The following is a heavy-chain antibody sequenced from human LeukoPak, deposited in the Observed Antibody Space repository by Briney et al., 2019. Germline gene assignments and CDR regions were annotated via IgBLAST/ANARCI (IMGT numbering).Heavy chain of an antibody. CDR2: IYYSGST. J-gene: IGHJ4*02. D-gene: IGHD6-13*01. CDR3: ARTGYSSSWYGY. Sequence: SETLSLTCTVSGGSISSYYWSWIRQPPGKGLEWIGYIYYSGSTNYNPSLKSRITISVDTSKNQFSLKLSSVTAADTAVYYCARTGYSSSWYGYWGQGTLVTVSS. CDR1: GGSISSYY. V-gene: IGHV4-59*01.